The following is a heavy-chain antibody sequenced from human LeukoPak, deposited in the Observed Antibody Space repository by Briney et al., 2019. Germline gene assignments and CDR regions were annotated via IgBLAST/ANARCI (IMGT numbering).Heavy chain of an antibody. CDR3: ARGGSRIDAFDI. D-gene: IGHD1-26*01. J-gene: IGHJ3*02. V-gene: IGHV1-2*02. CDR1: GYTFTGYY. Sequence: ASVKVSFKTTGYTFTGYYMHCVRQAPGQGLEWMGWISPSSGGTNYAQKFQGRVTMTRDTSISTAYMELSRLRSDDTAVYYCARGGSRIDAFDIWGQGTMVTVSP. CDR2: ISPSSGGT.